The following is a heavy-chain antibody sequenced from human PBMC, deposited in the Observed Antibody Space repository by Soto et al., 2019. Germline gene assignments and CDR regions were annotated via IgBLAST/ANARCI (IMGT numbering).Heavy chain of an antibody. CDR2: IYNSGTT. Sequence: QVRLQESGPGLVRPSQTLSLTCNVSGAPISSGGFYWSWIRQHPGNGPEWIGYIYNSGTTFYNPSLGSRVTMSLDAAKNHFSLELRSVTVADTAVYYCAREPISTPRGVTQVDPWGQGTQVTVSS. D-gene: IGHD3-10*01. V-gene: IGHV4-31*03. CDR1: GAPISSGGFY. J-gene: IGHJ5*02. CDR3: AREPISTPRGVTQVDP.